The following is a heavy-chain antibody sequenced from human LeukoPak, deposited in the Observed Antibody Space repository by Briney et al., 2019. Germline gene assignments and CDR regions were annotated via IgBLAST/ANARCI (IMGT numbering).Heavy chain of an antibody. CDR3: ARFQIWGRPGETYYYYYGMDV. CDR2: IYYSGST. V-gene: IGHV4-59*01. CDR1: GGSISSYY. Sequence: SETLSLTCTVSGGSISSYYRSWIRQPPGKGLEWIGYIYYSGSTNYNPSLKSRVTISVDTSKNQFSLKLSSVTAADTAVYYCARFQIWGRPGETYYYYYGMDVWGQGTTVTVSS. J-gene: IGHJ6*02. D-gene: IGHD3-16*01.